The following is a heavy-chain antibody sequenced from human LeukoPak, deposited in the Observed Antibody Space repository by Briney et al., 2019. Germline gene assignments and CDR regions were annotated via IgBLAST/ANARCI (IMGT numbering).Heavy chain of an antibody. J-gene: IGHJ4*02. V-gene: IGHV3-7*01. CDR1: GFTFSSYW. CDR3: ARKMKSDYGDPREDYFDY. D-gene: IGHD4-17*01. CDR2: IKQDGSEK. Sequence: PGGSLRLSCAASGFTFSSYWMSWVRQAPGKGLEWVANIKQDGSEKYYVDSVKGRFTISRDNAKNSLYLQMNSLRAEDTAVYYCARKMKSDYGDPREDYFDYWGQGTLVTVSS.